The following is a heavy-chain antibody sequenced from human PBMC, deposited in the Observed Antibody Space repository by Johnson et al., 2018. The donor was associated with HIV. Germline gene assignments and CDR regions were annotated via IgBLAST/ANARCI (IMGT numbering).Heavy chain of an antibody. D-gene: IGHD6-19*01. CDR2: ISSSGSTI. J-gene: IGHJ3*01. CDR1: GFTFSDYY. V-gene: IGHV3-11*04. CDR3: ASGRWLGAFDL. Sequence: VQLVESGGGVVKPGGSLRLSCAASGFTFSDYYLSWIRQAPGKGLEWGSYISSSGSTINYGDSVRGRFTIARDNAKNSLYMQMNSLRTEDTAVDYCASGRWLGAFDLWGQGTVVTVYS.